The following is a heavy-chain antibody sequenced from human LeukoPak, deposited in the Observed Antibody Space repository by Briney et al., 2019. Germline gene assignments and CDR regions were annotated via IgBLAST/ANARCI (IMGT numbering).Heavy chain of an antibody. J-gene: IGHJ4*02. Sequence: ASVKVSCKASGYTFTGYYMHWVRQALGQGLEWMGRINPNSGGTNYAQKFQGRVTMTRDTSISTAYMELSRLRSDDTAVYYCARGYYGSGSYYVLDYWGQGTLVTVSS. D-gene: IGHD3-10*01. CDR2: INPNSGGT. CDR3: ARGYYGSGSYYVLDY. CDR1: GYTFTGYY. V-gene: IGHV1-2*06.